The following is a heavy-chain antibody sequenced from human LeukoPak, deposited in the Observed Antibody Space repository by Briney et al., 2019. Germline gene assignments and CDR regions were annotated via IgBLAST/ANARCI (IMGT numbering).Heavy chain of an antibody. D-gene: IGHD2-21*01. Sequence: GGSLRLSCAASGFTFSDYYMTWIRQAPGRGLEWISYINGSSSDTKYADSVNGRFTISRDNSRNTLLLQMNSLRAEDTALYYCASAREYCGSAECYEYFQHWGQGTLVTVSS. CDR2: INGSSSDT. V-gene: IGHV3-11*03. CDR3: ASAREYCGSAECYEYFQH. CDR1: GFTFSDYY. J-gene: IGHJ1*01.